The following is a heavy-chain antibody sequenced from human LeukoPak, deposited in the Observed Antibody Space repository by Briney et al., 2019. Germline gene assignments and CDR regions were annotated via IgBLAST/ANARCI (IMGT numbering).Heavy chain of an antibody. J-gene: IGHJ4*02. CDR2: IYTSGST. CDR1: GGSISSGSYY. V-gene: IGHV4-61*02. Sequence: KTSETLSLTCTVSGGSISSGSYYWSWIRQPAGKGLEWIGRIYTSGSTNYNPSLKSRVTMSLDTSKNQFSLKLTSVTAADTAVYYCARGSYYYDSSGTSPFDYWGQGTLVTVSS. D-gene: IGHD3-22*01. CDR3: ARGSYYYDSSGTSPFDY.